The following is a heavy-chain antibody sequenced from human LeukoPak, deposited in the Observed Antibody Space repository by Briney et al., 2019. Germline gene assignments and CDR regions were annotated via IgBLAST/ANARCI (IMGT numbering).Heavy chain of an antibody. J-gene: IGHJ4*02. Sequence: ASVKVSCKASGYTFTGYYMHWVRQAPGQGLEWMGWISGYNGNTNYAQKFQGRVTMTTDTSTSTLYMEVRSLRSDDTAVYYCARDNGHKGVDYWGQGTLVIVSS. V-gene: IGHV1-18*04. CDR1: GYTFTGYY. D-gene: IGHD2-21*01. CDR3: ARDNGHKGVDY. CDR2: ISGYNGNT.